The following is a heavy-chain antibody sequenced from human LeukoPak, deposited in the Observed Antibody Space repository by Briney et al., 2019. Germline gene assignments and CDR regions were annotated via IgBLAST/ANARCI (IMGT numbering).Heavy chain of an antibody. CDR2: IYYSGST. CDR1: GGSISSYY. J-gene: IGHJ4*02. Sequence: SETLSLTCTVSGGSISSYYWSWIRQPPGKGLEWIGYIYYSGSTYYNPSLKSRVTISVDTSKNQFSLKLSSVTAADTAVYYCARLDIVVVPAAIGYWGQGTLVTVSS. D-gene: IGHD2-2*01. V-gene: IGHV4-59*08. CDR3: ARLDIVVVPAAIGY.